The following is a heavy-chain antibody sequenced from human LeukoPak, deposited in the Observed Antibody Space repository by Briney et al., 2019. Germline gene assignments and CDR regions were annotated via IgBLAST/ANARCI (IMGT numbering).Heavy chain of an antibody. Sequence: GASVKVSRKASGYTFTGYYMHWVRQAPGQGLEWMGRINPNSGGTNYAQKFQGRVTMTRDTSISTAYMELSRLRSDDTAVYYCARRYCSGGSCYRHFDYWGQGTLVTVSS. CDR1: GYTFTGYY. V-gene: IGHV1-2*06. CDR3: ARRYCSGGSCYRHFDY. CDR2: INPNSGGT. D-gene: IGHD2-15*01. J-gene: IGHJ4*02.